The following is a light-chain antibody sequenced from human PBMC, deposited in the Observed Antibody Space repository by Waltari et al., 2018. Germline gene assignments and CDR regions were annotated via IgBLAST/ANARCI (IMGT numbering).Light chain of an antibody. J-gene: IGLJ2*01. CDR1: NIGGNS. CDR2: DDI. V-gene: IGLV3-21*02. Sequence: SFVLTQPPSVSVAPGQTASITCGGNNIGGNSVHWYQQKPGQAPILVVYDDIDRPSGVPERLSGSNSGIPATLTISSVEAGDEADYYCQVWDTTTDQVIFGGGTRLTVL. CDR3: QVWDTTTDQVI.